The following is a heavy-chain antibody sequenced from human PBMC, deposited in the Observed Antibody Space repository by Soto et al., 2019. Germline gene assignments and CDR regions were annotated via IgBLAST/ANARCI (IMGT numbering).Heavy chain of an antibody. CDR1: GGSISSGCYY. CDR3: ARNADYSMYYFDH. V-gene: IGHV4-61*01. D-gene: IGHD2-21*01. J-gene: IGHJ4*02. Sequence: SETLSLTCTVSGGSISSGCYYWSWIRQHPGTGLEWIGYISYSGSTYYNPSLKSRVTISVDTSKNQFSLKLSSVTAADTAVYYCARNADYSMYYFDHWGLGTLVTVSS. CDR2: ISYSGST.